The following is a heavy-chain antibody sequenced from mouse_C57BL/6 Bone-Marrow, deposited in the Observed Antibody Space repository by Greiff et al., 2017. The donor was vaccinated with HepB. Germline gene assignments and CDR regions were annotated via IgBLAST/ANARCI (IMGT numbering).Heavy chain of an antibody. D-gene: IGHD1-1*01. CDR1: GYTFTSYW. CDR3: ARSDYYGSYYFDY. CDR2: IHPNSGST. J-gene: IGHJ2*01. Sequence: QVQLQQPGAELVKPGASVKLSCKASGYTFTSYWMHWVKQRPGQGLEWIGMIHPNSGSTNYNEKFKSKATLTVDKSSSTAYMQLSSLTSEDSAVYYCARSDYYGSYYFDYGGQGTTPTASS. V-gene: IGHV1-64*01.